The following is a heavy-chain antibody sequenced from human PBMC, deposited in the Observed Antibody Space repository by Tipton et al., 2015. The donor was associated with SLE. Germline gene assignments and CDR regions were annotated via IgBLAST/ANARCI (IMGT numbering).Heavy chain of an antibody. J-gene: IGHJ4*02. D-gene: IGHD3-10*01. CDR1: GGSISSGTYY. CDR3: ARGRPLLWFGELLYHY. CDR2: INHSGST. Sequence: GLVKPSETLSLTCTVSGGSISSGTYYWSWIRQPPGKGLEWIGEINHSGSTNYNPSLKSRVTISVDTSKNQFSLKLSSVTAADTAVYYCARGRPLLWFGELLYHYWGQGTLVTVSS. V-gene: IGHV4-39*07.